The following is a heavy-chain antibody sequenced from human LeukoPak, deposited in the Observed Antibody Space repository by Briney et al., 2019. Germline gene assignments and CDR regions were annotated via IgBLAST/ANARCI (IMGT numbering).Heavy chain of an antibody. Sequence: QPGGSLRLSCAASGFTFSSYGMHWVRQAPGKGLEWVAFIRYDGSNKYYADSVKGRFTISRDNSKNTLYLQMNSLRAEDTAVYYCAKDGDQLLDFNWFGPWGQGTLVTVSS. D-gene: IGHD2-2*01. J-gene: IGHJ5*02. CDR2: IRYDGSNK. CDR3: AKDGDQLLDFNWFGP. V-gene: IGHV3-30*02. CDR1: GFTFSSYG.